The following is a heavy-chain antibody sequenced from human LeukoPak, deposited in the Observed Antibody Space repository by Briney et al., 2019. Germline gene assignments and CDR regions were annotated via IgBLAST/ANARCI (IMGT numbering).Heavy chain of an antibody. D-gene: IGHD5-12*01. CDR1: GGTFSSYA. V-gene: IGHV1-69*05. Sequence: SVKVSCKASGGTFSSYAISWVRQAPGQGLEWMGRIIPIFGTANYAQKFQGGVTITTDESTSTAYMELSSLRSEDTAVYYCARTRRGYSGYDLWSQGTLVTVSS. CDR3: ARTRRGYSGYDL. CDR2: IIPIFGTA. J-gene: IGHJ4*02.